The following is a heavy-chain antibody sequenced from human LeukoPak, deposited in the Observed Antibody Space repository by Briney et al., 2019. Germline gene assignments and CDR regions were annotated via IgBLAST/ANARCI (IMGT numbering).Heavy chain of an antibody. V-gene: IGHV1-2*02. J-gene: IGHJ4*02. Sequence: ASVKVSCKASGYTFSGYYMNWLRQAPGQGPEWMGWINPNSGVTNYAQKFQGRVTMTRDTSISTAYMELSRLTSDDTAVYYCAREGGQSLRGVIIPFELWGQGRLVTVSS. D-gene: IGHD3-10*01. CDR1: GYTFSGYY. CDR2: INPNSGVT. CDR3: AREGGQSLRGVIIPFEL.